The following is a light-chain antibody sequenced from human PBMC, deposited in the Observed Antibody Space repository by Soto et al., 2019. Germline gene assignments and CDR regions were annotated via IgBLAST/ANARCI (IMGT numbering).Light chain of an antibody. CDR2: TXS. V-gene: IGKV3-15*01. CDR3: QQYNNEPPT. Sequence: QQXXGXAPSXXXYTXSARQTGIPARISGSGSGTEFTLTISSLRPEHFATYFCQQYNNEPPTFGQGTKVDIK. J-gene: IGKJ1*01.